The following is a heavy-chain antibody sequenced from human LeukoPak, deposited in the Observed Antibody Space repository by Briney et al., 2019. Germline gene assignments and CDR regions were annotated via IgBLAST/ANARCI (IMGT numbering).Heavy chain of an antibody. V-gene: IGHV4-39*01. D-gene: IGHD2-21*01. CDR1: GGSISSSRFY. Sequence: SETMSFTCIVSGGSISSSRFYWRWIRQPPGKGLEWIGTVHYSGSTYYNPSLKSRVTTSADTSKNQFSLNLSSVTAADTGVYYCARHVSSDLRIVVVTSDWYLDFWGRGTLVTVSS. CDR2: VHYSGST. CDR3: ARHVSSDLRIVVVTSDWYLDF. J-gene: IGHJ2*01.